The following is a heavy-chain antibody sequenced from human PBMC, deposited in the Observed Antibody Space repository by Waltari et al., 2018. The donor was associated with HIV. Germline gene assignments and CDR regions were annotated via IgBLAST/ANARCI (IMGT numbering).Heavy chain of an antibody. J-gene: IGHJ4*02. CDR2: IYYSGST. CDR1: GGSISSGGYY. V-gene: IGHV4-31*03. CDR3: ARGAPPYYYDSSGLVFVYNFDY. Sequence: QVQLQESGPGLVKPSQTLSLTCTVSGGSISSGGYYWSWIRQHPGKGLEWIGYIYYSGSTYNHPSLKRRVTIAVETSKNQFSLKLSSVTAADTAVYYCARGAPPYYYDSSGLVFVYNFDYWGQGTLVTVSS. D-gene: IGHD3-22*01.